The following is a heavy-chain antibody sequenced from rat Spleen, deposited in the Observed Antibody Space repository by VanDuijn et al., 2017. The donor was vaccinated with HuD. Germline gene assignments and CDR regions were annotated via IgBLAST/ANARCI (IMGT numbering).Heavy chain of an antibody. CDR2: ISYDGGST. Sequence: EVQLVESGGGLVQPGRSLKLSCAASGFIFTDFYMAWVRQAPTQGPEWVATISYDGGSTYYRDSVKGRFTISRDDAKNTLNLQMDSLRSEDTATYYCARRHYGYTDYFDYWGQGVMVTVSS. D-gene: IGHD1-9*01. V-gene: IGHV5-17*01. CDR1: GFIFTDFY. CDR3: ARRHYGYTDYFDY. J-gene: IGHJ2*01.